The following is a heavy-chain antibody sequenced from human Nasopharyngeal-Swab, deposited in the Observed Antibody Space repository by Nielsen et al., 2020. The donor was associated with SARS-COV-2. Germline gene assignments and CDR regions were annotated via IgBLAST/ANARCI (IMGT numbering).Heavy chain of an antibody. V-gene: IGHV4-39*01. Sequence: WIRQPPGKGLEWLAHIYYIGGTYYNPSLKSRVTISEDTSNSQFSLTMTYVTATDTAVYYCARLDPYSSRDDYWGQGTLVTVSS. CDR2: IYYIGGT. CDR3: ARLDPYSSRDDY. J-gene: IGHJ4*02. D-gene: IGHD6-13*01.